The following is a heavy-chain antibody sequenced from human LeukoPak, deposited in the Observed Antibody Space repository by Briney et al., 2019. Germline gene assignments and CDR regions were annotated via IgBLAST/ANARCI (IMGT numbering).Heavy chain of an antibody. CDR2: VSWNSGSI. CDR3: AKGRRDSSGYHFDY. V-gene: IGHV3-NL1*01. CDR1: GFTFSSYG. D-gene: IGHD3-22*01. Sequence: GRSLRLSCAASGFTFSSYGMHWVRQAPGKGLEWVSGVSWNSGSIGYADSVKGRFTISRDNSKNTLYLQMNSLRAEDTAVYYCAKGRRDSSGYHFDYWGQGTLVTVSS. J-gene: IGHJ4*02.